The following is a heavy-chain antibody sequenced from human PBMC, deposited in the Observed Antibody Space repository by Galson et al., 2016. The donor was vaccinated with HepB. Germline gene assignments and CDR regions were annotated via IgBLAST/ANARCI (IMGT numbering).Heavy chain of an antibody. D-gene: IGHD5-12*01. CDR1: GLTFSSYG. V-gene: IGHV3-30*18. Sequence: SLRLSCAASGLTFSSYGMHWVRQAPGKGLEWVAVILYDGSNKYYADSVKGRFTISRDNSKNTLYLQMNSLRAEDTAVYYCAKDRNRYDFYSMDGWGQGTTVTVSS. J-gene: IGHJ6*02. CDR3: AKDRNRYDFYSMDG. CDR2: ILYDGSNK.